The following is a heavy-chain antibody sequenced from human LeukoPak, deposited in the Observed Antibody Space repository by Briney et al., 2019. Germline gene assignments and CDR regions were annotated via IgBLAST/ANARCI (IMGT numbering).Heavy chain of an antibody. CDR3: ARSSSDFWSGFDY. CDR1: GGSISSYY. CDR2: IYYSGST. V-gene: IGHV4-59*01. Sequence: SETLSLTCAVSGGSISSYYWSWIRQPPGKGLEWIGYIYYSGSTNYNPSLKSRGTISVDTSKNQFSLTLSSVTAADTAVYYCARSSSDFWSGFDYWGQGTLVTVSS. D-gene: IGHD3-3*01. J-gene: IGHJ4*02.